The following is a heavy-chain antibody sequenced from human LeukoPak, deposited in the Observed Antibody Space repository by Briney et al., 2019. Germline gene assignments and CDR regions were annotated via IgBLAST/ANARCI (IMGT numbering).Heavy chain of an antibody. CDR2: ISLSGLT. CDR3: SRENGAFSPFGF. J-gene: IGHJ4*02. Sequence: SETLSLTCGVSGGSISTTNWWSWVRQSPGRGLEWIGEISLSGLTNYSPSLSGRVTMSLDKPKNHLSLNLSSVTAADTAVYYCSRENGAFSPFGFWGQGTLVTVPS. D-gene: IGHD2-8*01. V-gene: IGHV4-4*02. CDR1: GGSISTTNW.